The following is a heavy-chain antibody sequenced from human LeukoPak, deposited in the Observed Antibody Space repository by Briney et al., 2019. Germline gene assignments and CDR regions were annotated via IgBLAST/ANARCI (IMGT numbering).Heavy chain of an antibody. V-gene: IGHV4-39*01. D-gene: IGHD4-23*01. CDR3: ARSDYVGTNWFDP. CDR1: GGPMTISSYY. CDR2: IYYSGRT. Sequence: SSDTLSLTCTVSGGPMTISSYYWAWIPRPPGKGLEWIGSIYYSGRTYYNPSLKSRLTISAATSTTQFYLNLSSVTAADTYVYWCARSDYVGTNWFDPWGQGTLVTVSS. J-gene: IGHJ5*02.